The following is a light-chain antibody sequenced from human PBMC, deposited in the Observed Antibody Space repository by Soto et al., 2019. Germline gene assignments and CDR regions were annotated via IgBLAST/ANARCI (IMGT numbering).Light chain of an antibody. CDR2: GAS. CDR1: QSVSSSY. J-gene: IGKJ4*01. V-gene: IGKV3-20*01. Sequence: ELVLTQSPGTLSLSPGERATLSCRASQSVSSSYLAWYQQKPGQAPRLLIYGASSRATGIPDRFSGSGSGTDFTLTISRLEPEDGAVYYCQQYGSSPSLAFGGGTKVEIK. CDR3: QQYGSSPSLA.